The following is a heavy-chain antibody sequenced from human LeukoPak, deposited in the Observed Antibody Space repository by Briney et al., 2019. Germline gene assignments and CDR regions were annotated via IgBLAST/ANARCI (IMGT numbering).Heavy chain of an antibody. Sequence: ASVKVSRKASGGTFSSYAISWVRQAPGQGLEWMGGIIPIFGTANYAQKFQGRVTITTDESTSTAYMELSSLRSEDTAVYYCARGLYRDGYNPAGYWGQGTLVTVSS. CDR3: ARGLYRDGYNPAGY. CDR1: GGTFSSYA. J-gene: IGHJ4*02. V-gene: IGHV1-69*05. D-gene: IGHD5-24*01. CDR2: IIPIFGTA.